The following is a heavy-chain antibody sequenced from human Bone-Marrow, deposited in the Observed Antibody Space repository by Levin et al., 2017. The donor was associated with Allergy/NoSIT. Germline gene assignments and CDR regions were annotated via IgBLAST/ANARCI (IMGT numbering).Heavy chain of an antibody. CDR1: GNTLTELS. Sequence: RAGGSLRLSCKVSGNTLTELSMHWVRQAPGKGLEWMGGFDPEGGETIYAQKFQGRVTMTEDTSTDTAYMDLSSLRSEDTALYYCATTSRYTKYDAFDVWGQGTMVTVSS. D-gene: IGHD2-2*01. CDR3: ATTSRYTKYDAFDV. J-gene: IGHJ3*01. V-gene: IGHV1-24*01. CDR2: FDPEGGET.